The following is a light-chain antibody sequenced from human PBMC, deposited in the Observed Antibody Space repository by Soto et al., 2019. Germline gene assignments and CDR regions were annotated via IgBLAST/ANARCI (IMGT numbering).Light chain of an antibody. V-gene: IGKV1-39*01. CDR3: QQSNSPPWT. CDR1: QSISTY. Sequence: DIQMTQSPSSLSASVGDRITIACRASQSISTYLNWYQQKPGKAPKLLIYSSSSLQSGVPLRFSGSGSGTDFTLPISSLQSEDFATYYCQQSNSPPWTFGQGTKVEIK. CDR2: SSS. J-gene: IGKJ1*01.